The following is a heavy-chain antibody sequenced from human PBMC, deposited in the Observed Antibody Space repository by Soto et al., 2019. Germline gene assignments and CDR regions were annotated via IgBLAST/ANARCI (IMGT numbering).Heavy chain of an antibody. CDR1: GGTFSSYA. V-gene: IGHV1-69*13. Sequence: SVKVSCKASGGTFSSYAISWVRQAPGQGLEWMGGIIPIIGTANYAQKFQGRVTMTADASTSTAYMELRSLRSEDTAVYYCARGYLRFLEWLSGYYFDYWGQGTLVTVSS. CDR2: IIPIIGTA. J-gene: IGHJ4*02. CDR3: ARGYLRFLEWLSGYYFDY. D-gene: IGHD3-3*01.